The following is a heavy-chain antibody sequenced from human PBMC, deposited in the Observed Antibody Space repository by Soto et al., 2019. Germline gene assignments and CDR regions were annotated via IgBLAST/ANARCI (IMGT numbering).Heavy chain of an antibody. J-gene: IGHJ4*02. CDR1: GYTFTSYD. CDR3: ARDRGIFGVVKL. Sequence: ASVKVSCKASGYTFTSYDINWVRQATGQGLEWMGWMNPNSGNTGYAQKFQGRVTMTRNTSISTAYMELSSLRSEDTAVYYCARDRGIFGVVKLWGQGTLVTVSS. D-gene: IGHD3-3*01. V-gene: IGHV1-8*01. CDR2: MNPNSGNT.